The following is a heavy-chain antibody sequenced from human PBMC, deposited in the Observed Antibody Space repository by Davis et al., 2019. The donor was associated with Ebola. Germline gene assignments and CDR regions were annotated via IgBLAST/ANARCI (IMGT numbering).Heavy chain of an antibody. CDR2: IKQDGSEK. J-gene: IGHJ6*04. CDR3: AKSGLSFGVVKYHYGMDV. CDR1: GFTFSSYW. D-gene: IGHD3-3*01. V-gene: IGHV3-7*01. Sequence: GESLKISCAASGFTFSSYWMNWVRQAPGKGLEWVANIKQDGSEKYYVDSVKGRFTISRDNAKNSLYLQMNSLRAEDTAVYYCAKSGLSFGVVKYHYGMDVWGKGTTATVSS.